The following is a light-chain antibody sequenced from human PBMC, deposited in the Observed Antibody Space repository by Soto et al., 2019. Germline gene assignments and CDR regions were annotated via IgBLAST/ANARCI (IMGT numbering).Light chain of an antibody. V-gene: IGKV3-20*01. CDR1: QSVTSSY. CDR2: GAS. Sequence: EVVLTQSPGTLSLSPGERATLSCRASQSVTSSYLAWYQQRFGQAPRLLIYGASNSATGIPDRFSGSGSGTDFTLSISRLEPEDFAVYYCQQYGSSSGYTFGQGTKLEIK. J-gene: IGKJ2*01. CDR3: QQYGSSSGYT.